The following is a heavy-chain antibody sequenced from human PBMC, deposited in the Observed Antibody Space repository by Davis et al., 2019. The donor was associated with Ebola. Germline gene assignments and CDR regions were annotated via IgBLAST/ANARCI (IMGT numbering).Heavy chain of an antibody. J-gene: IGHJ5*02. CDR2: ISVRSTT. CDR1: GFIFSSYA. V-gene: IGHV3-23*01. Sequence: GESLKISCAASGFIFSSYAMSWVRQAPGKGLEWVSSISVRSTTHHADSVKGRFTISRDNSKNTLYLQMNSLRAEDTAVYYCAKVHPPTTVTTGWFDPWGQGALVTVSS. CDR3: AKVHPPTTVTTGWFDP. D-gene: IGHD4-17*01.